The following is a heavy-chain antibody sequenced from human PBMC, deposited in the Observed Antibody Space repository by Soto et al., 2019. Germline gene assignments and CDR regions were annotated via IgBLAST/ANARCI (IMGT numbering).Heavy chain of an antibody. J-gene: IGHJ6*02. D-gene: IGHD3-10*01. Sequence: GGSLRLSCVASGFTFSRYNMHWVRQAPGKGLEWVAYVTTSGDTMFYADSVEGRFAISSDVAKNSVHLQMNSLGDEDTAVYYCVREEASGSSGLTYHYYYNGMDVWGQGTTVTVSS. V-gene: IGHV3-48*02. CDR1: GFTFSRYN. CDR2: VTTSGDTM. CDR3: VREEASGSSGLTYHYYYNGMDV.